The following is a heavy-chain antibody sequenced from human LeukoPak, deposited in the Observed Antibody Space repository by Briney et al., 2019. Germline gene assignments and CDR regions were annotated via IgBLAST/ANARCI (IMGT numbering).Heavy chain of an antibody. V-gene: IGHV1-58*02. CDR2: IVVGSGNT. D-gene: IGHD3-10*01. Sequence: ASVKVSCKASGFTFTISAMQWVRQARGQRLEWIGWIVVGSGNTNYAQKFQERVTITRDMSTSTAYMELSSLRSEDTAVYYCAAERFESSSGQTMYYSFDYWGQGTLVTVSS. CDR3: AAERFESSSGQTMYYSFDY. CDR1: GFTFTISA. J-gene: IGHJ4*02.